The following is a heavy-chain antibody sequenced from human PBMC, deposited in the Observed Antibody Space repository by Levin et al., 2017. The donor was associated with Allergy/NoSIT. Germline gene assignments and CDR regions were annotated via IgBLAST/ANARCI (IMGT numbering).Heavy chain of an antibody. CDR3: AIVSGSLGSEC. CDR2: INNDGSST. CDR1: GFTFSTYW. V-gene: IGHV3-74*01. J-gene: IGHJ3*01. Sequence: GESLKISCAASGFTFSTYWMYWVRQAPEKGLVWVSRINNDGSSTTYADFVKGRFTISRDNAKNTLYLQMNILRAEDTAIYYCAIVSGSLGSECWGQGTMVTVSS. D-gene: IGHD1-26*01.